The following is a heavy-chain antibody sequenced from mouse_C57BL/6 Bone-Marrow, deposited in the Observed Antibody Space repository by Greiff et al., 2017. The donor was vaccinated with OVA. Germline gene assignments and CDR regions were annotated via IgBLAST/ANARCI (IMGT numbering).Heavy chain of an antibody. V-gene: IGHV2-2*01. D-gene: IGHD3-2*02. CDR2: IWSGGST. CDR1: GFSLTSYG. Sequence: VKVVESGPGLVQPSQSLSITCTVSGFSLTSYGVHWVRQSPGKGLEWLGVIWSGGSTDYNAAFISRLSISKDNSKSQVFFKMNSLQADDTAIYYCARNPPAQYYAMDYWGQGTSVTVSS. CDR3: ARNPPAQYYAMDY. J-gene: IGHJ4*01.